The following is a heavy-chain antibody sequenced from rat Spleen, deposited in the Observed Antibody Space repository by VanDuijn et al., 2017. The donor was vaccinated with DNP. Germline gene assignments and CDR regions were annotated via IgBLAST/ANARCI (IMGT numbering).Heavy chain of an antibody. D-gene: IGHD1-2*01. CDR1: GYSITSSYR. CDR3: ARWGSYTLDY. Sequence: EVQLQESGPGLVKPSQSLSLTCSVTGYSITSSYRWNWIRKFPGNKLEWMGYINSAGSTNYNPSLKSRISITRDTSKNQFFLQLTSVTTEDTATYYCARWGSYTLDYWGQGVMVTVSS. V-gene: IGHV3-3*01. CDR2: INSAGST. J-gene: IGHJ2*01.